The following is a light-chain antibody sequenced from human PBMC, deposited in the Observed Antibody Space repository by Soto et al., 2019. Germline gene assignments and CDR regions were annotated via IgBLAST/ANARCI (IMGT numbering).Light chain of an antibody. J-gene: IGKJ3*01. CDR1: QDIQTY. CDR3: QHLNNYPPFT. CDR2: GTF. V-gene: IGKV1-9*01. Sequence: IQLTQSPSSLSASVGDRVSITCRASQDIQTYLAWYQQKRGEAPKLLISGTFTLQSGVPSRFNGSGSGTDFNLTIRRLQPEDFATSYCQHLNNYPPFTFGPGTKVDLE.